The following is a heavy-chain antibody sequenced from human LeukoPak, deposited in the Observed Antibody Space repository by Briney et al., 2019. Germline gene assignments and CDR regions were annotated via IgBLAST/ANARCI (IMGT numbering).Heavy chain of an antibody. Sequence: GGSLRLSCAASGFTFSSYSMNWVRQAPGKGLEWVSSISSSSSYIYYADSVKGRFTISRDNAKNSLYLQMNSLRAEDTAVYHCARMMTDFDGSGHDIQRGAFDIWGQGTMVTVSS. V-gene: IGHV3-21*01. CDR2: ISSSSSYI. CDR1: GFTFSSYS. J-gene: IGHJ3*02. CDR3: ARMMTDFDGSGHDIQRGAFDI. D-gene: IGHD3-22*01.